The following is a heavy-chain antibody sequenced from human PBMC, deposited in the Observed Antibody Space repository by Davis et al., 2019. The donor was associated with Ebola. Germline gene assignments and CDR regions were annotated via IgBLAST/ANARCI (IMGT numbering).Heavy chain of an antibody. V-gene: IGHV3-15*01. CDR3: AKSGLSFGVIKYHYGMDV. Sequence: PGGSLRLSCAASGFTFSSYSMNWVRQAPGKGLEWVGRIKSKTDGGTTDYAAPVKGRFTISRDDSKNTLYLQMNSLRAEDTAVYYCAKSGLSFGVIKYHYGMDVWGKGTTVTVSS. J-gene: IGHJ6*04. CDR1: GFTFSSYS. CDR2: IKSKTDGGTT. D-gene: IGHD3-3*01.